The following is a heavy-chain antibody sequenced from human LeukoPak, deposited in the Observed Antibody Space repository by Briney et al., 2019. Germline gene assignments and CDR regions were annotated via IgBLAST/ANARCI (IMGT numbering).Heavy chain of an antibody. CDR1: GGSISSYY. CDR2: IYYSGST. D-gene: IGHD1-26*01. V-gene: IGHV4-59*01. Sequence: SETLSLTCTVSGGSISSYYWSWIRQPPGKGLERIGYIYYSGSTNYNPSLKSRVTISVDTSKNQFSLKLSSVTAADTAVYYCARVVGAIRDWGQGTLVTVSS. CDR3: ARVVGAIRD. J-gene: IGHJ4*02.